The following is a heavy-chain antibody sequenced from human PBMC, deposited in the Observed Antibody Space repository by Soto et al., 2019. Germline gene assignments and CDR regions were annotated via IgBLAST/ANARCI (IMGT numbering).Heavy chain of an antibody. CDR2: ISYDGSNK. CDR3: ARDVGPVGATSNYYYYGMDV. CDR1: GFAVSTKH. J-gene: IGHJ6*02. D-gene: IGHD1-26*01. V-gene: IGHV3-30-3*01. Sequence: PGGSLRLSCAASGFAVSTKHMSWVRQAPGKGLEWVAVISYDGSNKYYADSVKGRFTISRDNSKNTLYLQMNSLRAEDTAVYYCARDVGPVGATSNYYYYGMDVWGQGTTVTVSS.